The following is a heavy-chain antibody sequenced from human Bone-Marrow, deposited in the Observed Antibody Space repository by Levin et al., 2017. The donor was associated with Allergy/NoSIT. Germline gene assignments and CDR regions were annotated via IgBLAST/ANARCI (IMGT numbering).Heavy chain of an antibody. J-gene: IGHJ4*02. Sequence: PGGSLRLSCAASGFTFSSYGMHWVRQAPGKGLEWVAVISYDGSNKYYADSVKGRFTISRDNSKNTLYLQMNSLRAEDTAVYYCAKDVDLDYWGQGTLVTVSS. CDR2: ISYDGSNK. D-gene: IGHD2-21*01. CDR1: GFTFSSYG. V-gene: IGHV3-30*18. CDR3: AKDVDLDY.